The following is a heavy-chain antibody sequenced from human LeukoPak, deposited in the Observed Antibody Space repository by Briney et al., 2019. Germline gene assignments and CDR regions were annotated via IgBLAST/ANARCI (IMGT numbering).Heavy chain of an antibody. CDR3: ARNYRNAFDI. CDR1: GFTFSTSW. D-gene: IGHD3-16*02. CDR2: IKEDGSEK. J-gene: IGHJ3*02. Sequence: GGSLRLSCAASGFTFSTSWMSWVRQAPGKGLEGVADIKEDGSEKYYVDPVRGGFTISRDNAKSSLYLQMNSLRAEDTAVYYCARNYRNAFDIWGQGTMVTVS. V-gene: IGHV3-7*04.